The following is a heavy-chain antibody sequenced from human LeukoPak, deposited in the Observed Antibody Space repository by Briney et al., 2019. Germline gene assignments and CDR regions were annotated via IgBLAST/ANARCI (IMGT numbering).Heavy chain of an antibody. CDR3: ARQELRQLVSP. J-gene: IGHJ4*02. CDR2: IYYSGST. CDR1: GGSLTNITYY. D-gene: IGHD6-13*01. Sequence: PSETLSLTCTVSGGSLTNITYYWGWIRQPPWKGLEWIGSIYYSGSTYYNPSLKSRVTISVDTSKNQFSLNLSSVTAADTAAYYCARQELRQLVSPWGQGTLVTVSS. V-gene: IGHV4-39*01.